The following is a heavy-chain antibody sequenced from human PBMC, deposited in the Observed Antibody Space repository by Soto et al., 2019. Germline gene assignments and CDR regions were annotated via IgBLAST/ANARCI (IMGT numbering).Heavy chain of an antibody. J-gene: IGHJ6*02. D-gene: IGHD1-26*01. V-gene: IGHV1-18*01. CDR2: ISAYNGNT. CDR1: GYTFTSYG. CDR3: ARDPPRYWEPHYGMDV. Sequence: QVQLVQSGAEVKKPGASVKVSCKASGYTFTSYGISWVRQAPGQGLEWMGWISAYNGNTNYAQKLQGRVNMTTDTSTSTAYMELRSLRSDDTAVYYCARDPPRYWEPHYGMDVWGQGTTVTVSS.